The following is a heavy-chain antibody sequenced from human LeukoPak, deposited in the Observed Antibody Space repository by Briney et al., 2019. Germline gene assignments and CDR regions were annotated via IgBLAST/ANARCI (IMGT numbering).Heavy chain of an antibody. CDR1: GFTFSSYW. V-gene: IGHV3-74*01. CDR2: IKSDGSGT. J-gene: IGHJ3*02. D-gene: IGHD4-23*01. CDR3: ARARGGGNDLLDAFDI. Sequence: PGGSLRLSCTASGFTFSSYWMHWVRQAPGKGLVWVSRIKSDGSGTSYADSVKGRFTISRANAKNSLYLQMDSLRAEDTALYYCARARGGGNDLLDAFDIWGQGTMVTVSS.